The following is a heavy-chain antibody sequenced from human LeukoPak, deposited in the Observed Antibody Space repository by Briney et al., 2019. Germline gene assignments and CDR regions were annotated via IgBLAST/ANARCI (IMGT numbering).Heavy chain of an antibody. CDR3: ARLWFGELLSFDY. J-gene: IGHJ4*02. CDR2: IYHSGST. Sequence: PSETLSLTCTVSGYSISSGYYWGWIRQPPGKGLEWIGSIYHSGSTSYNPSLKSRVTMSVDTSKNQFSLKLSSVTAADTAVYYCARLWFGELLSFDYWGQGALVTVSS. CDR1: GYSISSGYY. V-gene: IGHV4-38-2*02. D-gene: IGHD3-10*01.